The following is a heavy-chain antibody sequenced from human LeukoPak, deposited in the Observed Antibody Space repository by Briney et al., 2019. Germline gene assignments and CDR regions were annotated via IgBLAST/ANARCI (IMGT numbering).Heavy chain of an antibody. J-gene: IGHJ4*02. CDR1: GFTFSSYS. D-gene: IGHD5-18*01. V-gene: IGHV3-21*01. CDR3: ARDGIQLWSLYFDY. CDR2: ISSSSSYI. Sequence: PGGSLRLSCAASGFTFSSYSMNWVRQAPGKGLEWVSYISSSSSYIYYADSVKGRFTISRDNAKNSLYLQMNSLRAEDTAVYYCARDGIQLWSLYFDYWGQGTLVTVSS.